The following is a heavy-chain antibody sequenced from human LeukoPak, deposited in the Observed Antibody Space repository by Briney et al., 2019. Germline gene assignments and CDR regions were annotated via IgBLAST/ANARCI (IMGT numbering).Heavy chain of an antibody. J-gene: IGHJ3*01. CDR3: ARRRERGASAAFAF. CDR1: GFTFSDYY. CDR2: ISSNSTYT. Sequence: GGSLRLSCAASGFTFSDYYMSWIRQAPGKGLEWVSFISSNSTYTNYADSVKGRFTISRDNAKNLLYLQINSLRAEDTAVYYCARRRERGASAAFAFWGQGTMVTVSS. V-gene: IGHV3-11*06. D-gene: IGHD4/OR15-4a*01.